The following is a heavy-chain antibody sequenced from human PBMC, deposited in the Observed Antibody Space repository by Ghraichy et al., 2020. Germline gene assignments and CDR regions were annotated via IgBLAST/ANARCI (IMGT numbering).Heavy chain of an antibody. Sequence: ASVKVSCKASGYTFTSYAMHWVRQAPGQRLEWMGWINAGNGNTKYSQKFQGRVTITRDTSASTAYMELSSLRSEDTAVYYCARALTHYGDYVVWGQGTLVTVSS. J-gene: IGHJ4*02. CDR1: GYTFTSYA. CDR2: INAGNGNT. V-gene: IGHV1-3*01. D-gene: IGHD4-17*01. CDR3: ARALTHYGDYVV.